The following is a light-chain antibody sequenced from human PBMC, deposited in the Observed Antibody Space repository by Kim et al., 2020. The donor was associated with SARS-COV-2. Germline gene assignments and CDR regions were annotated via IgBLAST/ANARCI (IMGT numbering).Light chain of an antibody. Sequence: AVGRKVRITGQGDSRRGYYASWFRQKAGQAPILVIYGDKNRPSGIPDRFSGSGSGNTASLTITGAQAEDEADYYCNSRDSSGNHVLFGGGTKLTVL. J-gene: IGLJ3*02. CDR3: NSRDSSGNHVL. CDR2: GDK. V-gene: IGLV3-19*01. CDR1: SRRGYY.